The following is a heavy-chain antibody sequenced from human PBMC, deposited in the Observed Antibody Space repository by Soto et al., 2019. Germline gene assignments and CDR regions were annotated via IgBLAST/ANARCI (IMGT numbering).Heavy chain of an antibody. V-gene: IGHV3-23*01. J-gene: IGHJ4*02. D-gene: IGHD1-26*01. CDR1: GFTFTDSA. Sequence: SCAASGFTFTDSAMCCVRQAPGKGLEWVSFISASGGTTYYADSVKGRFTISRDNSKNTLNLQMNNLRAEDTAVYYCAKEGSNRRFDFDYWGQGTLVTVSS. CDR3: AKEGSNRRFDFDY. CDR2: ISASGGTT.